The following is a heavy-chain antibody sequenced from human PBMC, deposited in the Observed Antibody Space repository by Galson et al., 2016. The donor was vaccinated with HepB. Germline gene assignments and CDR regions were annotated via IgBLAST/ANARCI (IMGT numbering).Heavy chain of an antibody. Sequence: SLRLSCAASGFTFSSYRMSWVRQAPGKGLEWVATIKQDGSEKYYVDSVKGRFTISTDNAKNSLYLQMNSLRAEDTAVDYCARRSCSGSSGNKRKAGHSDTQAQNAMYVQMTGLRAEDSAGYYCERRGCSGSSCYKRTAWYFDLWGRGTLVTVTS. CDR2: IKQDGSEK. CDR1: GFTFSSYR. V-gene: IGHV3-7*01. D-gene: IGHD3-22*01. J-gene: IGHJ2*01. CDR3: ARRSCSGSSGNKRKAGHSDTQAQNAMYVQMTGLRAEDSAGYYCERRGCSGSSCYKRTAWYFDL.